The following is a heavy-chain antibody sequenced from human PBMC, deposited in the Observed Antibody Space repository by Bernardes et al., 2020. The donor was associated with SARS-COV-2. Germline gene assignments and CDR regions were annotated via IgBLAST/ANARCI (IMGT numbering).Heavy chain of an antibody. CDR1: WYTLSGNF. CDR3: ARDADTSSHLSYYDY. J-gene: IGHJ4*02. CDR2: IWYDGNNE. V-gene: IGHV3-30*07. Sequence: AFWYTLSGNFIYWVRENPGQGLESLRVIWYDGNNENYADSVKGRFTISRDNSKNTVYLQMDSLRAEDTALYYCARDADTSSHLSYYDYWGQGTLVIVSS. D-gene: IGHD3-22*01.